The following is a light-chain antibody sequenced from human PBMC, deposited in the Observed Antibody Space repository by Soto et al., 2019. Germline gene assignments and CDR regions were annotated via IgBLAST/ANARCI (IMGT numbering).Light chain of an antibody. CDR1: SSDVGGYNY. Sequence: QSALTQPPSASGSPGQSVTISCTGTSSDVGGYNYVSWYQQHPGKAPKLMIYEVSKRPSGVPDRFSGSKSGNTASLTVSGLQDEDEADYYCSSYAGSSIGVFGGGTKLTVL. J-gene: IGLJ2*01. CDR3: SSYAGSSIGV. V-gene: IGLV2-8*01. CDR2: EVS.